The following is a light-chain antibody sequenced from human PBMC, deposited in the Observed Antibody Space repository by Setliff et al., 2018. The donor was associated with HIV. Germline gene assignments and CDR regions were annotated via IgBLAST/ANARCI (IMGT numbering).Light chain of an antibody. J-gene: IGLJ1*01. CDR2: YDS. CDR1: NIGSKS. CDR3: QVWDSSSDHSYV. Sequence: ELTQPPSVSVAPGKTARITCGGNNIGSKSVHWYQQKPGQAPVLVIYYDSDRPSGIPERFSGSNSGNTATLTISRVEAGDEADYYCQVWDSSSDHSYVFGTGTKV. V-gene: IGLV3-21*04.